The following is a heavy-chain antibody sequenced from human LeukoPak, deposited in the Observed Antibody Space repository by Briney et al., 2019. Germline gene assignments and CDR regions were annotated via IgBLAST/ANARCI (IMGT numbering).Heavy chain of an antibody. Sequence: GGSLRLSCAASGFTFSSDWMGWVRQAPGKGLEWMANINQDESEKYYVDSLEGRFTVSRDNAKNPLYLQMNSLRAEDTAVYYCARYTSGTLDYWGQGTLVTVSS. D-gene: IGHD6-13*01. CDR1: GFTFSSDW. J-gene: IGHJ4*02. CDR2: INQDESEK. V-gene: IGHV3-7*01. CDR3: ARYTSGTLDY.